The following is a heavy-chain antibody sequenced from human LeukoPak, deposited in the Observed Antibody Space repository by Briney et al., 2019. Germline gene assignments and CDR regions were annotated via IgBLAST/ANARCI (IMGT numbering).Heavy chain of an antibody. V-gene: IGHV3-23*01. CDR2: ISVSGGST. Sequence: GGSLRLSCAASGFTFSSYAMSWVRQAPGKGLEWVSAISVSGGSTYYADSVKGRFTISRDNSKNTLYLQMNSLRAEDTAVYYCAKRYYYDSSGYYYYYYMDVWSKGTTVTVSS. J-gene: IGHJ6*03. CDR3: AKRYYYDSSGYYYYYYMDV. CDR1: GFTFSSYA. D-gene: IGHD3-22*01.